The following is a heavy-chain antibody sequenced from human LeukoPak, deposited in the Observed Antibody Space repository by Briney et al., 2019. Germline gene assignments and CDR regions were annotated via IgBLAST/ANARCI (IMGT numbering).Heavy chain of an antibody. D-gene: IGHD6-19*01. J-gene: IGHJ4*02. CDR1: GFTFSSYG. CDR2: ISYDGSNK. V-gene: IGHV3-30*18. Sequence: GRSLRLSCAASGFTFSSYGMHWVRQAPGKGLEWVAVISYDGSNKYYADSVKGRFTISRDNSKNTLYLQMNSLRAEDTAVYYCAKVGSEYSSGHRVYWGQGTLVTVSS. CDR3: AKVGSEYSSGHRVY.